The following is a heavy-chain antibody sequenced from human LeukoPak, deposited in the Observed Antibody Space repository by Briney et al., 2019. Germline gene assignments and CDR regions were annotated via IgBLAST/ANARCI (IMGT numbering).Heavy chain of an antibody. CDR2: IYHSGST. V-gene: IGHV4-30-2*01. J-gene: IGHJ5*02. Sequence: SETLSLTCAVSGGSISSGGYSWSWIRQPPGKGLEWIGYIYHSGSTYYNPSLKSRVTISVDRSKNQFSLKVSSVTAADTAVYYCARRDSGTYASWGQGILVTVSS. D-gene: IGHD3-10*01. CDR3: ARRDSGTYAS. CDR1: GGSISSGGYS.